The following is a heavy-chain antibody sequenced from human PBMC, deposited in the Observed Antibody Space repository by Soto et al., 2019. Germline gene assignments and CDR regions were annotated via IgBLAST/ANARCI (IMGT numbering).Heavy chain of an antibody. D-gene: IGHD6-19*01. CDR3: ARGGLLPDY. CDR1: GGSISSYY. V-gene: IGHV4-59*12. CDR2: IYNSGST. J-gene: IGHJ4*02. Sequence: SETLSLTCTVSGGSISSYYWSWIRQPPGKGLEWIGYIYNSGSTNYNPSLKSRVTISVDTSKNQFSLNLSSVTAADTAVYYCARGGLLPDYWGQGTLVTVSS.